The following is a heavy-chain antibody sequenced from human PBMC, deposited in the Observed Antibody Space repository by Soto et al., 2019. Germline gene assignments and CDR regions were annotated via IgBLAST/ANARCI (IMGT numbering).Heavy chain of an antibody. CDR2: ISYDEIDK. CDR1: GFTFSNYT. V-gene: IGHV3-30*04. Sequence: QVQLVEPGGGVVQPGRSLRLSCAASGFTFSNYTMHWVRQAPGKGLEWVALISYDEIDKYYADAVKGRFTISRDNSKNTLYLQMDSLRAEDTAVYYCAGRSGSSDYWGQGTLVTVSS. J-gene: IGHJ4*02. CDR3: AGRSGSSDY. D-gene: IGHD3-10*01.